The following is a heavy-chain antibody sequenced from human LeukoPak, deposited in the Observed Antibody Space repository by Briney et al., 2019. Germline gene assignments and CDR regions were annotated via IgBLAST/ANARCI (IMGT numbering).Heavy chain of an antibody. V-gene: IGHV1-18*04. CDR3: ARTQQLGNYYYYYMDV. CDR1: GYSFTAYY. Sequence: GASVKVSCKASGYSFTAYYMHWVRQAPGQGLEWMGWISAYNGNTNYAQKLQGRVTMTTDTSTSTAYMELRSLRSDDTAVYYCARTQQLGNYYYYYMDVWGKGTTVTVSS. CDR2: ISAYNGNT. D-gene: IGHD6-13*01. J-gene: IGHJ6*03.